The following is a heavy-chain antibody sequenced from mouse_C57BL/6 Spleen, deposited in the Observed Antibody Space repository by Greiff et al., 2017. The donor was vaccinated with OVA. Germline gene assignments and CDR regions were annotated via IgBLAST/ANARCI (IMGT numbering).Heavy chain of an antibody. CDR2: IDPNSGGT. D-gene: IGHD1-1*01. CDR1: GYTFTSYW. CDR3: ARQCTVVAPHFDY. J-gene: IGHJ2*01. Sequence: VQLQQSGAELVKPGASVKLSCKASGYTFTSYWMHWVKQRPGRGLEWIGRIDPNSGGTKYNEKFKSKATLTVDKPSSTAYMQLSSLTSEDSAVYYCARQCTVVAPHFDYWGQGTTLTVSS. V-gene: IGHV1-72*01.